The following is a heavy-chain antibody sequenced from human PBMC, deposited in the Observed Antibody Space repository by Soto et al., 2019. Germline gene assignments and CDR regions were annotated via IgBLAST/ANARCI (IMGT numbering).Heavy chain of an antibody. CDR3: ASHRSGYAFQ. CDR2: LYYSGIT. V-gene: IGHV4-59*01. J-gene: IGHJ4*02. D-gene: IGHD5-12*01. CDR1: GGSISSYY. Sequence: SETLCLTCTVSGGSISSYYGSWIRQPPGKGLEWIGYLYYSGITNYNPSLKSRVSTSLDPSKNQFSLKLTSVTAADTAVYYCASHRSGYAFQWGQGTLVTVSS.